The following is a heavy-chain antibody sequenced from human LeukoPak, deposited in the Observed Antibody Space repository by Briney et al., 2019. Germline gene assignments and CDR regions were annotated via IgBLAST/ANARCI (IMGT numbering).Heavy chain of an antibody. J-gene: IGHJ4*02. CDR1: GFSISSGYY. V-gene: IGHV4-38-2*02. CDR3: ARDLSSSSWNDY. D-gene: IGHD6-13*01. CDR2: IYTSGST. Sequence: MPSETLSLTCTVSGFSISSGYYWGWIRQPPGKGLEWIGRIYTSGSTNYNPSLKSRVTMSVDTSKNQFSLKLSSVTAADTAVYYCARDLSSSSWNDYWGQGTLVTVSS.